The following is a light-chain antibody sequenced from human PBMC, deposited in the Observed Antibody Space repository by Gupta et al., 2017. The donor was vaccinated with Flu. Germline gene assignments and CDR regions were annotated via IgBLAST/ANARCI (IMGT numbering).Light chain of an antibody. CDR2: WAS. Sequence: DIVMTHSPDPLAVSLGETATINCKSSQSILYSSNNKNYLAWYQQKPGQPPKLLIYWASTRESGVPDRFSGSGSGTDFTLTISSLQAEDVAVYYCQQYYGTPYSFGQGTKLEIK. CDR3: QQYYGTPYS. J-gene: IGKJ2*03. CDR1: QSILYSSNNKNY. V-gene: IGKV4-1*01.